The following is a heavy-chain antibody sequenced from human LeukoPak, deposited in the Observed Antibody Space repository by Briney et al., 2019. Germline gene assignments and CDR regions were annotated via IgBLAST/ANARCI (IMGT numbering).Heavy chain of an antibody. CDR2: ISNDGSST. CDR1: GFTFSSYW. J-gene: IGHJ4*02. V-gene: IGHV3-74*01. CDR3: ARTRSNYFDY. Sequence: PGGSLRLSCAASGFTFSSYWMHWVRQAPGKGLVWVSRISNDGSSTIYADSVKGRFTISRDNAKNTLFLQMNSLRAEDTAVYYCARTRSNYFDYGGEGTLVTVSS.